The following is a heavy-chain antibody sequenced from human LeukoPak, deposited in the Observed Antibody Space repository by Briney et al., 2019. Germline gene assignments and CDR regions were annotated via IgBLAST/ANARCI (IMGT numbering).Heavy chain of an antibody. CDR2: IYSSGST. Sequence: PSETLSLTCTVSGASISNYYWTWIRQPPGKGLEWIGYIYSSGSTNYNPSLKSRVTMSVDTSKNQFSLNLSSVAPADTAVYYCARTSNPWYYFDYWGQGTLVTVSS. V-gene: IGHV4-59*01. CDR1: GASISNYY. CDR3: ARTSNPWYYFDY. J-gene: IGHJ4*02. D-gene: IGHD2-8*02.